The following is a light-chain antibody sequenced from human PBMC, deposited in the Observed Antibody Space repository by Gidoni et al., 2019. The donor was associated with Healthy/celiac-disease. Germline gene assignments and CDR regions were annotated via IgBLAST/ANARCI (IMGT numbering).Light chain of an antibody. CDR2: GAS. V-gene: IGKV3-20*01. CDR1: QTVTNRH. CDR3: QHYGSSSET. J-gene: IGKJ1*01. Sequence: EIVLTQSPGTLSLSPGERATLTCRASQTVTNRHLAWYQQKPGQAPGLLIYGASTRATGIPDRFSGSGSGTDFALTISRLEPEEFAVYYCQHYGSSSETFGQGTKVEIK.